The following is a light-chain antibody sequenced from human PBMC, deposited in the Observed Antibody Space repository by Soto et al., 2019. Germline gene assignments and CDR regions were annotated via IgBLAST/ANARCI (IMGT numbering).Light chain of an antibody. V-gene: IGKV3-20*01. J-gene: IGKJ1*01. CDR2: GAS. CDR3: QQYGSSPR. Sequence: EIVLTQSPGTLSLSPGERATLSCMASQSVTSNYLAWYQQKPGQAPRLLIYGASSRATGIPDRFSGSGSGTDFTLSISRLEPEDCAVYYCQQYGSSPRFGQGTKVDIK. CDR1: QSVTSNY.